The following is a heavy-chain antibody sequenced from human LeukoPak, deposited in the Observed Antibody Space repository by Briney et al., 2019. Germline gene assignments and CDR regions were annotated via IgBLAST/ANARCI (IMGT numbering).Heavy chain of an antibody. J-gene: IGHJ6*02. Sequence: GGSLRLSCAASGFTFSSYGMHWVRQAPGKGLEWVSYISSSSSTIYYADSVKGRFTISRDNAKNSLYLQMNSLRAEDTAVYYCARVATSRGYYYYGMDVWGQGTTVTVSS. CDR2: ISSSSSTI. V-gene: IGHV3-48*04. CDR3: ARVATSRGYYYYGMDV. D-gene: IGHD5-12*01. CDR1: GFTFSSYG.